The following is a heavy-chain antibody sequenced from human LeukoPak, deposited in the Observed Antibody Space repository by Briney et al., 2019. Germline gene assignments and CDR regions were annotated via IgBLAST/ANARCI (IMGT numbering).Heavy chain of an antibody. CDR3: ARSDGYGLVDI. CDR2: FYYIGKT. CDR1: SDSITNTTYY. V-gene: IGHV4-39*02. D-gene: IGHD3-10*01. J-gene: IGHJ3*02. Sequence: SETLSLTCIVSSDSITNTTYYWGWIRQSPGKGLEWIGSFYYIGKTYYNPSLKNRATISVDTSKNHFSLRLTSVTAADTAMYYCARSDGYGLVDIWGQGTMVTFSS.